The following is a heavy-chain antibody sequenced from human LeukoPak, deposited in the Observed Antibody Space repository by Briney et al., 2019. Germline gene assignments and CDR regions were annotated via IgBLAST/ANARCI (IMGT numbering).Heavy chain of an antibody. CDR1: GGSFSGYY. CDR2: INHSGST. CDR3: ARPVIGYCSSTSCYLGYYYYMDV. V-gene: IGHV4-34*01. Sequence: PSETLSLTCAVYGGSFSGYYWSWIRQPPGKGLEWIGEINHSGSTNYNPSLKSRVTISVDTSKNQFSLKLSSVTAADTAVYYCARPVIGYCSSTSCYLGYYYYMDVWGKGTTVTISS. D-gene: IGHD2-2*01. J-gene: IGHJ6*03.